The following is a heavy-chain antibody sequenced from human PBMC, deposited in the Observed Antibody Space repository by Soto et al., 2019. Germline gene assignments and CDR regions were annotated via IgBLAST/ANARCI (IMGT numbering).Heavy chain of an antibody. CDR2: ISSSSSTI. Sequence: GGSLRLSCAASGFTFSSYSMNWVRQAQGKGLEWVSYISSSSSTIYYADSVKGRFTISRDNAKNSLYLQMNSLRDEDTAVYYCSRDRIAVAGMRLSYFDYWGQGTLVTVSS. CDR1: GFTFSSYS. CDR3: SRDRIAVAGMRLSYFDY. V-gene: IGHV3-48*02. J-gene: IGHJ4*02. D-gene: IGHD6-19*01.